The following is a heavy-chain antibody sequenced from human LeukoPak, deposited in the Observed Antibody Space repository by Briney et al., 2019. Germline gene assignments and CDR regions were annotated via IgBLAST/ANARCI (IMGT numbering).Heavy chain of an antibody. V-gene: IGHV1-18*01. D-gene: IGHD5-12*01. CDR3: ARDSRYDEGY. CDR1: GYTFTGYG. Sequence: ASVKVSCKASGYTFTGYGIGWVRQAPGQRLEWMGWISAYNGNTNYAQKFQGRVTMTTDTSTSTAYMELRSLRSDDTAVYYCARDSRYDEGYWGQGTLVTVSS. J-gene: IGHJ4*02. CDR2: ISAYNGNT.